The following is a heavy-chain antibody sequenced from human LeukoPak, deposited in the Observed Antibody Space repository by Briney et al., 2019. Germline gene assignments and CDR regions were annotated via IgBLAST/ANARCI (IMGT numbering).Heavy chain of an antibody. V-gene: IGHV1-2*02. Sequence: ASVKVSCKASGYTFTGHYMHWVRQAPGQGLEWMGWINPNSGGTNYAQKFQGRVTMTRDTSISTAYMELSRLRSDDTAVYYCARDISRTVTTNYFDYWGQGTLVTVSS. CDR3: ARDISRTVTTNYFDY. D-gene: IGHD4-17*01. CDR1: GYTFTGHY. CDR2: INPNSGGT. J-gene: IGHJ4*02.